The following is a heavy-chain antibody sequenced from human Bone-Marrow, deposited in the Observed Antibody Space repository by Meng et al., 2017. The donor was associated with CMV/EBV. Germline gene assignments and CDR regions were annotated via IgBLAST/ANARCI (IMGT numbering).Heavy chain of an antibody. CDR3: ARVYYDSTNYYFSFGY. CDR1: GYTFGNYA. J-gene: IGHJ4*02. Sequence: LSLTCVGSGYTFGNYAMHWVRQAPGKGLEWVAVISYDGDKKFYTDSVKGRFTISRDNSKNTLILQMNSLRTEDTAVYYCARVYYDSTNYYFSFGYWGQGTLVTVSS. D-gene: IGHD3-22*01. CDR2: ISYDGDKK. V-gene: IGHV3-30*04.